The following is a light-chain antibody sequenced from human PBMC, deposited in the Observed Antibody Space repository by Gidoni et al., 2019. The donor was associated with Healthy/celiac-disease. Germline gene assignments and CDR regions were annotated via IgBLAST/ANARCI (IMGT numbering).Light chain of an antibody. V-gene: IGKV1-12*01. CDR1: QGISSC. J-gene: IGKJ3*01. Sequence: DIQMTQSPSPLSASLGDRVTITCRASQGISSCLAWYQQKPGKAPKLLIYAASSLQSGVPSRFSGSGSGTDFTLTISSLQPEDFATYYCQQANSLPFTFGPGTKVDIK. CDR2: AAS. CDR3: QQANSLPFT.